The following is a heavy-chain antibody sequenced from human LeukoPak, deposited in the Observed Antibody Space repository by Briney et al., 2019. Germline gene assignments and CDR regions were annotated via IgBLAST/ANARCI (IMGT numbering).Heavy chain of an antibody. Sequence: GGSLRLSCAASGFTFRNYWMHWIRQAPGKGLVCVSRIESDGSSTTYAESVKGRFTISRDNAKNTLYLQMNSLRAEDTAKYYYARGGIAVTGTLRYDYWGQGTLVTVSS. CDR3: ARGGIAVTGTLRYDY. V-gene: IGHV3-74*01. CDR2: IESDGSST. D-gene: IGHD6-19*01. CDR1: GFTFRNYW. J-gene: IGHJ4*02.